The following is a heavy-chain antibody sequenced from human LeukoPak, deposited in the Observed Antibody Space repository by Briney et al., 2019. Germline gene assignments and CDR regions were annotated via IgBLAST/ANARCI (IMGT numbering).Heavy chain of an antibody. CDR2: ISTSGSST. CDR3: AIPGPSYRRFDH. V-gene: IGHV3-23*01. Sequence: PGGSLRLSCAASGFTFSSYAMSWVRQAPVQGLEWVSAISTSGSSTYYAESVKGRFTISRDNSKNTLYLQMNSLRVEDTAVYYCAIPGPSYRRFDHWGQGTLVTVSS. J-gene: IGHJ4*02. D-gene: IGHD3-16*02. CDR1: GFTFSSYA.